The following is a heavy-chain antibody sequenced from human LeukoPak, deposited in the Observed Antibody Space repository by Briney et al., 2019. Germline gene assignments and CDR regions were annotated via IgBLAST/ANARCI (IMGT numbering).Heavy chain of an antibody. CDR3: ARVDCSGGSCYYNWFDP. D-gene: IGHD2-15*01. CDR1: GGSVSSYSHY. V-gene: IGHV4-61*01. J-gene: IGHJ5*02. CDR2: IYTSGST. Sequence: KPSETLSLTCTVSGGSVSSYSHYWSWIRQPPGKGLEWIGRIYTSGSTDYNPSLKSRVTMSVDTSKNQFSLKLSSVTAADTAVYYCARVDCSGGSCYYNWFDPWGQGTLVTVSS.